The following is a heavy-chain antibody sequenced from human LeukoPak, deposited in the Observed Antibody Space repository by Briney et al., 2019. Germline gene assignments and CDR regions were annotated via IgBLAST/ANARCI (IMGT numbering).Heavy chain of an antibody. CDR1: GFTFSTYS. J-gene: IGHJ4*02. CDR2: IYYSART. D-gene: IGHD6-6*01. Sequence: GSLRLSCAASGFTFSTYSMNWVRQPPGKGLECIGSIYYSARTYYDPSLKSRVTISVDTSKNQFSLKLSSVTAADTAVYYCARVGYSSSIDYWGQGTLVTVSS. CDR3: ARVGYSSSIDY. V-gene: IGHV4-39*07.